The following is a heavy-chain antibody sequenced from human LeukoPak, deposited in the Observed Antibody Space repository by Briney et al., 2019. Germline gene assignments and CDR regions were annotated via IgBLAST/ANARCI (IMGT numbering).Heavy chain of an antibody. V-gene: IGHV3-48*03. CDR3: ARGRPEFFGSGTYLND. CDR2: ISSSGSTI. Sequence: GGSLRLSCAASGFSVSTYEMNWVRQAPGKGLECVSYISSSGSTISYADSVEGRFTISRDNAKNSLYLEMNSLRVEDTAVYYCARGRPEFFGSGTYLNDWGQGTLVTVSS. J-gene: IGHJ4*02. CDR1: GFSVSTYE. D-gene: IGHD3-10*01.